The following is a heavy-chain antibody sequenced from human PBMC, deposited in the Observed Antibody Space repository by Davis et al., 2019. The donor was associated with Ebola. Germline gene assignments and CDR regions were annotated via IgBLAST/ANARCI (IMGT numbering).Heavy chain of an antibody. Sequence: GESLKISCAASGFTFSLYAMHWVRQAPGKGLEWVAVVSYDGRNKYYVDSVKGRFTVSRDNSRNTLYLQMNSLRAEDTALYYCAKVKVGYSSSWYHWYFDLWGRGTLVTVSS. V-gene: IGHV3-30*04. CDR2: VSYDGRNK. CDR3: AKVKVGYSSSWYHWYFDL. CDR1: GFTFSLYA. D-gene: IGHD6-13*01. J-gene: IGHJ2*01.